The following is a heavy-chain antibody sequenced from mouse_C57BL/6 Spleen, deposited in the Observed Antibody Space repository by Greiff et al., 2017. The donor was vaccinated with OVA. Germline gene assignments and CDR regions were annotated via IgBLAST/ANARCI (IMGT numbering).Heavy chain of an antibody. J-gene: IGHJ4*01. D-gene: IGHD4-1*01. CDR3: AREGLGRLYAMDY. V-gene: IGHV5-16*01. CDR2: INYDGSST. CDR1: GFTFSDYY. Sequence: EVMLVESEGGLVQPGSSIKLSCTASGFTFSDYYMAWVRQVPEKGLEWVANINYDGSSTYYLDSLKSRFIISRDNAKNILYLQMSSLKSEDTATYYCAREGLGRLYAMDYWGQGTSVTVSS.